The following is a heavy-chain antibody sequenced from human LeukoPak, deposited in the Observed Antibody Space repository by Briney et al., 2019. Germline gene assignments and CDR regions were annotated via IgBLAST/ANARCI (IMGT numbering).Heavy chain of an antibody. V-gene: IGHV3-21*01. D-gene: IGHD7-27*01. CDR1: GFTFTSYS. CDR3: AREGLAGRLNNWFDP. CDR2: ITISSSYI. Sequence: PGESLRLSCAASGFTFTSYSMNWVRQAPGKGLECVSSITISSSYIYYADSVKGRFTISRDNAKNTLYLQMNSLRAEDTAVYYCAREGLAGRLNNWFDPWGQGTLVTVSS. J-gene: IGHJ5*02.